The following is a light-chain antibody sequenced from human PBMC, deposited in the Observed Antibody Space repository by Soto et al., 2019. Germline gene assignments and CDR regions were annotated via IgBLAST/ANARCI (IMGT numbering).Light chain of an antibody. CDR2: GAS. CDR1: QSISRY. CDR3: QHYNSYSEA. J-gene: IGKJ1*01. Sequence: IQMTQSPSSLSASVGDRVTITCRAGQSISRYLNWYEQKPGKAPKLLIFGASTLQSGVPSRFSGSGSGTEFTLTISSLQPDDFATYYCQHYNSYSEAFGQGTKVDIK. V-gene: IGKV1-5*01.